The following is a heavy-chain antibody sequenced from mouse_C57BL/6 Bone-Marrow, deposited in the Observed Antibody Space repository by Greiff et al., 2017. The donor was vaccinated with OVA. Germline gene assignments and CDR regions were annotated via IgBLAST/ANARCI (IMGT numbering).Heavy chain of an antibody. CDR2: IDPSDSYT. Sequence: VQLQQPGAELVMPGASVKLSCKASGYTFTSYWMHWVKQRPGQGLEWIGEIDPSDSYTNYNQKFKGKSTLTVDKSSSTAYMQLSSLTSEDSADYYCARKGYLDYWGQGTTLTVSS. CDR3: ARKGYLDY. V-gene: IGHV1-69*01. CDR1: GYTFTSYW. J-gene: IGHJ2*01.